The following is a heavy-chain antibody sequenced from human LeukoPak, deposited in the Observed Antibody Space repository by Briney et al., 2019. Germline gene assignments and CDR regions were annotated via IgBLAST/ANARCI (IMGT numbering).Heavy chain of an antibody. J-gene: IGHJ4*02. CDR3: GVVFYGDSYDPFDY. V-gene: IGHV3-23*01. CDR1: GFTFSSYA. D-gene: IGHD4-17*01. CDR2: MSGSGGST. Sequence: GGSLRLSCAASGFTFSSYAMSWVRQAPGKGLEWVSAMSGSGGSTYYADSVKGRFTISRDNSKNTVYLQMNSLRAEDTAVYYCGVVFYGDSYDPFDYWGQGTLVTVSS.